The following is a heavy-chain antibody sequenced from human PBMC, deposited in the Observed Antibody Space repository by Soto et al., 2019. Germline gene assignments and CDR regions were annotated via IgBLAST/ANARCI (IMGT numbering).Heavy chain of an antibody. CDR1: GFTFINYA. J-gene: IGHJ2*01. D-gene: IGHD2-2*01. Sequence: EVQLLESGGGLVQPGGSLRLSCVGSGFTFINYAMNWVRQTPGKGLEWVSVISGGGDRTFDADSVKGRFTISSDNSKKTVNLQMNSLRADDTAVYYCARKVLGSTSRPDWWYFDLWGRGTLVTVSS. V-gene: IGHV3-23*01. CDR3: ARKVLGSTSRPDWWYFDL. CDR2: ISGGGDRT.